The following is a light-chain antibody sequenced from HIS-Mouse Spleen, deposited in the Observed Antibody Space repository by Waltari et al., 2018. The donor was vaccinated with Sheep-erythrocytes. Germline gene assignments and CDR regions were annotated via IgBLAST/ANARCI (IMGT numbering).Light chain of an antibody. V-gene: IGKV1-12*01. CDR3: QQRSNWYT. CDR2: AAS. CDR1: QGISSW. Sequence: DIQMTQSTSFVSASVGDRVTITCRASQGISSWLAWHQQKPGKGPKHLIYAASSLQSGVPSRFIGSGSGKDFTLTISSLQPEDFAVYYCQQRSNWYTFGQGTKLEIK. J-gene: IGKJ2*01.